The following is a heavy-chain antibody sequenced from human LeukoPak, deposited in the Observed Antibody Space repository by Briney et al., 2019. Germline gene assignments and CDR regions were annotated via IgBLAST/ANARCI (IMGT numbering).Heavy chain of an antibody. D-gene: IGHD6-13*01. CDR3: AREIAAAGNSVSDY. CDR2: ISAYNGNT. CDR1: GYTFTMYY. J-gene: IGHJ4*02. V-gene: IGHV1-18*01. Sequence: ASVKVSCKASGYTFTMYYIHWVRQAPGQGLEWMGWISAYNGNTNYAQKLQGRVTMTTDTSTSTAYMELRSLRSDDTAVYYCAREIAAAGNSVSDYWGQGTLVTVSS.